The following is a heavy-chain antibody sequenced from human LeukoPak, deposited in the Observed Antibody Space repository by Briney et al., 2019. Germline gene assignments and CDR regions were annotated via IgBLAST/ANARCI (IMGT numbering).Heavy chain of an antibody. J-gene: IGHJ4*02. V-gene: IGHV3-9*01. Sequence: GRSLRLSCAASGFTFDDYAMHWVRQAPGKGLEWVSGISWSSGSIGYADSVKGRFTISRDNAKNSLYLQMNSLRAEDTALYYCAKDADDSGDYVGIDYWGQGTLVTVSS. CDR2: ISWSSGSI. CDR1: GFTFDDYA. CDR3: AKDADDSGDYVGIDY. D-gene: IGHD4-17*01.